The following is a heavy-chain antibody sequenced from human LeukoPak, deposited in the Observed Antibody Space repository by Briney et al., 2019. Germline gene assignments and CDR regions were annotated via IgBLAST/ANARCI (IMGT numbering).Heavy chain of an antibody. Sequence: SETLSLTCTVSGDSISTSTFYWGWIRQPPGKGLEWIGSIYYSGSTYYNPSLKSRVTMFVDTSKNQFSLKLNSVTAADTAVYFRASRPVQLWSDHWGQGTLVTVSS. V-gene: IGHV4-39*01. CDR1: GDSISTSTFY. J-gene: IGHJ4*02. D-gene: IGHD5-18*01. CDR3: ASRPVQLWSDH. CDR2: IYYSGST.